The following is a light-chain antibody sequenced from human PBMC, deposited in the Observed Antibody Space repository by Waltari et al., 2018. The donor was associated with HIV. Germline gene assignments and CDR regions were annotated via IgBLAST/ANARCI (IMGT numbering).Light chain of an antibody. CDR2: GAS. J-gene: IGKJ1*01. Sequence: EIVMTQSPAPLSMSPGERATLSCRASQSISNNLACYHQKPGQPPSPLIYGASTRATGIPARFSGSGSGTEFTLTISSLQPEDFALYYCQQYDNWPPRFGQGTKVEIK. CDR1: QSISNN. V-gene: IGKV3-15*01. CDR3: QQYDNWPPR.